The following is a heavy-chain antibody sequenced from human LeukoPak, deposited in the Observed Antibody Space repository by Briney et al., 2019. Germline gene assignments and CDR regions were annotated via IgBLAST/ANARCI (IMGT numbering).Heavy chain of an antibody. CDR3: AKGGHYDSRDAIDY. J-gene: IGHJ4*02. CDR2: ISGDGGGT. V-gene: IGHV3-43*02. CDR1: GFTFDDYA. Sequence: PGGSLRLSCAASGFTFDDYAMHWVRQAPGKGLEWVSLISGDGGGTYYADSMKGRFTISRDNSKNSLYLQMNSLRTEDTALYYCAKGGHYDSRDAIDYWGQGTLVTVSS. D-gene: IGHD3-22*01.